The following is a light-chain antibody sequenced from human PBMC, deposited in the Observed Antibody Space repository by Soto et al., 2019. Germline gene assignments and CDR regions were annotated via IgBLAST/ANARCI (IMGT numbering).Light chain of an antibody. Sequence: QSVLTQPAAVSGSTGQSITISCTGTSSDVVYYNLVSWYQQHPGKAPKLIIYEVNKRPSGFSNRFSGSKSGNTASLTISGLQAEDEANYYCCSYAGSTTHYVFGTGTKVTVL. J-gene: IGLJ1*01. CDR2: EVN. V-gene: IGLV2-23*02. CDR3: CSYAGSTTHYV. CDR1: SSDVVYYNL.